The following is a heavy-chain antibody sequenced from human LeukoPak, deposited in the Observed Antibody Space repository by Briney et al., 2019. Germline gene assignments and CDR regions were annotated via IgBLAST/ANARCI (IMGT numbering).Heavy chain of an antibody. Sequence: GGSLRLSCAASDFTFGDYALSWVRQAPGKGLEWVALIKNEAFGGTTEYAASVGGRFSISRDNSKSITYLQMNRLQTEDTGVYYCTRGGIVATIGYGMDVWGQGTTVTVFS. V-gene: IGHV3-49*04. CDR2: IKNEAFGGTT. D-gene: IGHD5-12*01. J-gene: IGHJ6*02. CDR1: DFTFGDYA. CDR3: TRGGIVATIGYGMDV.